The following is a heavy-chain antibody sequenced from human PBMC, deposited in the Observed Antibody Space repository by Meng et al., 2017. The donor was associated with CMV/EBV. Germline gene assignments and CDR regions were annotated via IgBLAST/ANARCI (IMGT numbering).Heavy chain of an antibody. J-gene: IGHJ4*02. CDR1: GFTVSNNY. CDR2: IYSEGTT. Sequence: ELQLLGSGGGLIRPGGSLRLSCAASGFTVSNNYMRWFRQAPGKGLEWVSLIYSEGTTDYADSVKGRFTISRDNSKNTLYLQMNSLRAEDTAVYYCARDGNYHGVWGQGTLVTVSS. CDR3: ARDGNYHGV. V-gene: IGHV3-53*01. D-gene: IGHD1-7*01.